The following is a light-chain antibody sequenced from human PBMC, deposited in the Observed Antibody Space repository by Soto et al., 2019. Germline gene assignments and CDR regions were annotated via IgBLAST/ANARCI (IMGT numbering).Light chain of an antibody. CDR3: QQSYSTPTWT. CDR2: AAS. V-gene: IGKV1-39*01. Sequence: IQLTQSPSSLSASVGDRVTITCRASQGIRDHLNWYQQKPGKAPKLLIYAASSLQSGVPSRFSGSGSGTDFTLTISSLQPEDFATYYCQQSYSTPTWTFGQGTKVDIK. J-gene: IGKJ1*01. CDR1: QGIRDH.